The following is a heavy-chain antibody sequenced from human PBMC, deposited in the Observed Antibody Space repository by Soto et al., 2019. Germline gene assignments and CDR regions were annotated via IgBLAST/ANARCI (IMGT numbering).Heavy chain of an antibody. CDR2: IIPIFRTS. CDR1: GGTFSNKA. CDR3: AREDIVVVPPARHYYSYGMDV. D-gene: IGHD2-2*01. J-gene: IGHJ6*02. Sequence: QVQLVQSGAEVKKPGSSVKVSCKASGGTFSNKAISWVRQAPGQGLEWMGGIIPIFRTSNYSQKFQGRVTISADESTTTAYMELSSLRSEDTAVYYCAREDIVVVPPARHYYSYGMDVWGQGTTVTVSS. V-gene: IGHV1-69*01.